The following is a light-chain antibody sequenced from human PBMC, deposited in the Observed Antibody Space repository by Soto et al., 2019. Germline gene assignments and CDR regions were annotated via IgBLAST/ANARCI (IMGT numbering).Light chain of an antibody. J-gene: IGKJ1*01. CDR1: QSVNSNY. CDR3: QQDGSSPRT. CDR2: GVS. Sequence: VETQSPGTLSLSTGERATLSCRASQSVNSNYLAWHQQKPGQAPRLLIYGVSSRATGIPDRFSGSGSGTDFTLTIRRLEPDDFAVYYCQQDGSSPRTFGQGTKVDIK. V-gene: IGKV3-20*01.